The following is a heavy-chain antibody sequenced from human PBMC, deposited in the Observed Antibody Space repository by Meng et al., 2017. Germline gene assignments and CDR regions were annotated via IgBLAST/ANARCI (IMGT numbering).Heavy chain of an antibody. V-gene: IGHV7-4-1*02. Sequence: GQLVQSGSELRKPGASVKVSCKASGYTLTSYAINWLRQAPGQGLQWMGWIDTKTGNPTYVPGFTGRLVFSLDTSVSTAYLQISGLKADDTAVYYCTRDGYSDCSRTSCFDSWGQGTLVTVSS. CDR1: GYTLTSYA. CDR3: TRDGYSDCSRTSCFDS. CDR2: IDTKTGNP. D-gene: IGHD2-2*01. J-gene: IGHJ4*02.